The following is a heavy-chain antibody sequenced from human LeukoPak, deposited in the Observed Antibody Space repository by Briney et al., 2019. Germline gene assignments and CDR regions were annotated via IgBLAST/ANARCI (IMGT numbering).Heavy chain of an antibody. J-gene: IGHJ4*02. V-gene: IGHV3-66*02. CDR1: GFTFSSYA. Sequence: GGSLRLSCAASGFTFSSYAMSWVRQAPGKGLEWVSVIYSGGSTYYADSVKGRFTISRDNSKNTLYLQMNSLRAEDTAVYYCARDDSSGVPYWGQGTLVTVSS. CDR2: IYSGGST. D-gene: IGHD3-22*01. CDR3: ARDDSSGVPY.